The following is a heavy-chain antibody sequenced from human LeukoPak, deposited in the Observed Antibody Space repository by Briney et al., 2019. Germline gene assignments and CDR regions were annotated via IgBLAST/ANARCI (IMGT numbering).Heavy chain of an antibody. V-gene: IGHV3-21*01. Sequence: GGSLRLFCAASGFTFSSYSKNWVRQAPGKGLEWVSSISSSSSYIYYADSVKGRFTISRDNAKNSLYLQMNSLRAEDTAVYYCARGGRGSGWSVLFDYWGQGTLVTVSS. CDR2: ISSSSSYI. J-gene: IGHJ4*02. CDR1: GFTFSSYS. CDR3: ARGGRGSGWSVLFDY. D-gene: IGHD6-19*01.